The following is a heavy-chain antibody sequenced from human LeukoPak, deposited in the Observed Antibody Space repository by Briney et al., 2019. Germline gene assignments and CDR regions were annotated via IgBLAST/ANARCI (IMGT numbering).Heavy chain of an antibody. V-gene: IGHV3-20*04. CDR1: GFTFDDYG. CDR2: INWNGGST. Sequence: GGSLRLSCAASGFTFDDYGMSWVRQAPGKGLEWVSGINWNGGSTGYADSVKGRFTISRDNAKNSLYLQMNSLRAEDTALYYCARAGGLYSNYVYYFVYWGQGTLVTVSS. D-gene: IGHD4-11*01. CDR3: ARAGGLYSNYVYYFVY. J-gene: IGHJ4*02.